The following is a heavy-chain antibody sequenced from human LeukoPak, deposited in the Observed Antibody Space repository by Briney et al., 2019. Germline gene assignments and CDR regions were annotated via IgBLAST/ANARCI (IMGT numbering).Heavy chain of an antibody. CDR1: GGTFTSYA. Sequence: ASVTVSFKASGGTFTSYAISWVRQAPGQGLEWMGGILPIFGTATYSQKFQGRVTITADESTSTAYMELSSLRSEDTAVYYCASCFLGKNYDILTGPKMQYYYYYMDVWGKGTTVTISS. CDR3: ASCFLGKNYDILTGPKMQYYYYYMDV. CDR2: ILPIFGTA. D-gene: IGHD3-9*01. V-gene: IGHV1-69*13. J-gene: IGHJ6*03.